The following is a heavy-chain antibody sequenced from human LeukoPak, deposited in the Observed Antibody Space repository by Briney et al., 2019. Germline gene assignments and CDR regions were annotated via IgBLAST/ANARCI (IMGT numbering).Heavy chain of an antibody. J-gene: IGHJ6*02. CDR2: MNPNSGNT. Sequence: GASVKVSCKASGYTFTSYDINWVRQATGQGLEWMGWMNPNSGNTGYAQKFQGRVTMTRNTSISTASMELSSLRSEDTAVYYCAVLGVLGNYYYGMDVWGQGTTVTVSS. V-gene: IGHV1-8*01. CDR3: AVLGVLGNYYYGMDV. D-gene: IGHD3-16*01. CDR1: GYTFTSYD.